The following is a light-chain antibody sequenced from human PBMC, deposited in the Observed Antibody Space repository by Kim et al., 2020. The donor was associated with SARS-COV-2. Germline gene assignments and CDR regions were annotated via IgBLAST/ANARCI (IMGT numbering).Light chain of an antibody. CDR2: AAS. V-gene: IGKV1-27*01. Sequence: ASVGDRVTSTCRASQGISNYLAWYQQKPGGVPKLLIYAASTLQSGIPSRFSGSEAGTTFTLTISNLQPEDVATYYCQKYDSAPLTFGGGTKVDIK. J-gene: IGKJ4*01. CDR1: QGISNY. CDR3: QKYDSAPLT.